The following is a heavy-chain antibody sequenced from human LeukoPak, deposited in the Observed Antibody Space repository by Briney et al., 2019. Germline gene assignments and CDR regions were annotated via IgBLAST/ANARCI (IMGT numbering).Heavy chain of an antibody. Sequence: ASVKVSCKASGYTFTSYDINWVRQAPGQGLEWMGWINPNNGGTNFAQKFQGRVTMTRDTSISTAYMELSSLRSDDTAVYYCAGGYCSGDNCYALDAFDIWGQGTMVTVSS. V-gene: IGHV1-2*02. J-gene: IGHJ3*02. CDR2: INPNNGGT. CDR1: GYTFTSYD. D-gene: IGHD2-15*01. CDR3: AGGYCSGDNCYALDAFDI.